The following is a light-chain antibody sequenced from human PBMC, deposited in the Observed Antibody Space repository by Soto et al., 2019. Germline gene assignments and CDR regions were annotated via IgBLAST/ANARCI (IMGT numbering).Light chain of an antibody. CDR3: QQYDSPPLT. Sequence: DIQMTQSPSSLSASVGDRVTITCQASQDISNYLNWYQQKPGKAPELLIYESSNLEGGVPPNFSGSGSGTDLSLTISSLQPEDVATYYCQQYDSPPLTFGGGTKVELK. CDR2: ESS. J-gene: IGKJ4*01. CDR1: QDISNY. V-gene: IGKV1-33*01.